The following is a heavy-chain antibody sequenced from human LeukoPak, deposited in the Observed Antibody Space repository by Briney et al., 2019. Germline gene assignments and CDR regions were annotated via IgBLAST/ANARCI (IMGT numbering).Heavy chain of an antibody. CDR2: ISPNDV. CDR1: GFIFTNYY. D-gene: IGHD2-15*01. Sequence: ASVKVSCKASGFIFTNYYMHWVRQAPGQGLEWMGIISPNDVTYAPRFQGRVTMTRDTSTSTVYVQLSGLRSEDTAVYYCARAFACSGGACYQGSGDFDLWGRGTQVTVSS. J-gene: IGHJ2*01. CDR3: ARAFACSGGACYQGSGDFDL. V-gene: IGHV1-46*01.